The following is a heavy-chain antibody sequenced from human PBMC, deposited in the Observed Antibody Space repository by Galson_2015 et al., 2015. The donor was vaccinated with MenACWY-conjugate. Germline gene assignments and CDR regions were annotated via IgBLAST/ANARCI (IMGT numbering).Heavy chain of an antibody. Sequence: SLRLSCAASGFPLSGYWMAWVRQAPGKGLEWVANIKQDGSEKYYVDSVKGRFTISRDNAKNSLYLEMNSLRAEDTAVYYCARDRPTTSGIAWDLFDLSGQGTMVTVSS. V-gene: IGHV3-7*03. D-gene: IGHD6-6*01. CDR2: IKQDGSEK. CDR1: GFPLSGYW. J-gene: IGHJ3*01. CDR3: ARDRPTTSGIAWDLFDL.